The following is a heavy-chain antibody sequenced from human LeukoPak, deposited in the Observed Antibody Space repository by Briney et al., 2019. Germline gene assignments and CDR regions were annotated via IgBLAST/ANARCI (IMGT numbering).Heavy chain of an antibody. D-gene: IGHD5-12*01. Sequence: ASVKVSCKASGYTFTSYYMHWVRQAPGQGLEWMGIINPSGGSTSYAQKFQGRVTMTRDMSTSTVYMELSSLRSEDTAVYYCARDFRDGYDSRFNFDYWGQGTLVTVSS. CDR3: ARDFRDGYDSRFNFDY. CDR1: GYTFTSYY. V-gene: IGHV1-46*01. CDR2: INPSGGST. J-gene: IGHJ4*02.